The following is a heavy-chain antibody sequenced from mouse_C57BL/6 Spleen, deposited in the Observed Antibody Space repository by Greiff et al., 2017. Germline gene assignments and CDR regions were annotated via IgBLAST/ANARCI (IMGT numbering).Heavy chain of an antibody. V-gene: IGHV1-80*01. CDR3: ARRAKDYYGSPYWYFDV. CDR1: GYAFSSYW. J-gene: IGHJ1*03. CDR2: IYPGDGDT. D-gene: IGHD1-1*01. Sequence: QVQLQQSGAELVKPGASVQISCKASGYAFSSYWMNWVKQRPGKGLEWIGQIYPGDGDTNYNGKFKGKATLTADKSSSTAYMQLSSLTSEDSAVYFCARRAKDYYGSPYWYFDVWGTGTTVTVSS.